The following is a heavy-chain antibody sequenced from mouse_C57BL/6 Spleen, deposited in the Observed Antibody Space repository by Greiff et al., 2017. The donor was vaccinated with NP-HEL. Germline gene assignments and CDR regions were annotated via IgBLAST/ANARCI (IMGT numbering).Heavy chain of an antibody. J-gene: IGHJ2*01. Sequence: DVMLVESGGDLVKPGGSLKLSCAASGFTFSSYGMSWVRQTPDKRLEWVATISSGGSYTYYPDSVKGRFTISRDNAKNTLYLQMSSLKSEDTAMYYCARDDGYLDYWGQGTTLTVSS. V-gene: IGHV5-6*02. D-gene: IGHD2-3*01. CDR2: ISSGGSYT. CDR3: ARDDGYLDY. CDR1: GFTFSSYG.